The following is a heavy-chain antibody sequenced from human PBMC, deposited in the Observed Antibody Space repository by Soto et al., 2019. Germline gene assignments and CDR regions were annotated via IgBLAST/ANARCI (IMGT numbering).Heavy chain of an antibody. V-gene: IGHV1-69*06. J-gene: IGHJ4*02. CDR1: GGTFSSYA. D-gene: IGHD3-22*01. Sequence: QVPLVQSGAEVKKPGSSVKVSCKASGGTFSSYAISWVRQAPGRGLEWMGGIIPMFGTANYAQKFQGRVTITADKSTSTVYMELSSLRSEDTAVYYCARGLYDSSGYDFDYWGQGTLVTVSS. CDR2: IIPMFGTA. CDR3: ARGLYDSSGYDFDY.